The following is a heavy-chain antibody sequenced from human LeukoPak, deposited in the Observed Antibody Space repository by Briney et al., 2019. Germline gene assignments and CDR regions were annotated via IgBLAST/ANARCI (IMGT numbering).Heavy chain of an antibody. D-gene: IGHD4-17*01. CDR2: ISSSSSYI. V-gene: IGHV3-21*04. CDR1: GFTFSSYS. CDR3: AKDSSLSYGDYFEWAFDY. J-gene: IGHJ4*02. Sequence: PGGSLRLSCAASGFTFSSYSMNWVRQAPGKGLEWVSSISSSSSYIYYADSVKGRFTISRDNSKNTLYLQMNSLRAEDTAVYYCAKDSSLSYGDYFEWAFDYSGQGTLVTVSS.